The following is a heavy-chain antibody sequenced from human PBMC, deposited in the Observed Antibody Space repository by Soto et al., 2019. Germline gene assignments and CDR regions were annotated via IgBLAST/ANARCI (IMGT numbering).Heavy chain of an antibody. Sequence: GGSLRLSCAASGFSFGSYALSWVRQAPGKGLEWVSTISGSDGKTFYADSVKGRFSISRDTSQNTLYLQMNSLRADDTAVYYCARDRYKWDKDRFDYWGQGTLVTVSS. D-gene: IGHD1-20*01. V-gene: IGHV3-23*01. J-gene: IGHJ4*02. CDR1: GFSFGSYA. CDR2: ISGSDGKT. CDR3: ARDRYKWDKDRFDY.